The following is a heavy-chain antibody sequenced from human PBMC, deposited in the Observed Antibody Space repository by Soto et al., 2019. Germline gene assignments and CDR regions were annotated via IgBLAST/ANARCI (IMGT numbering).Heavy chain of an antibody. J-gene: IGHJ4*02. Sequence: PSETLSLTCTVSGGSISSYYWSWIRRPPGKGLEWIGYIYYSGSTNYNPSLKSRVTISVDTSKNQFSLKLSSVTAADTAVYYCARVSGGDYDRHFDYWGQGTMVTVSS. CDR3: ARVSGGDYDRHFDY. CDR1: GGSISSYY. D-gene: IGHD4-17*01. V-gene: IGHV4-59*01. CDR2: IYYSGST.